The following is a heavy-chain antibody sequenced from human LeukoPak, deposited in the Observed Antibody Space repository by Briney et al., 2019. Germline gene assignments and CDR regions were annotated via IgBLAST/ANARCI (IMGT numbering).Heavy chain of an antibody. CDR1: GYTFTSYG. D-gene: IGHD3-22*01. CDR2: IIPIFGTA. CDR3: ARVSDSSGYKAINYYMDV. Sequence: ASVKVSCKTSGYTFTSYGISWVRQAPGQGLEWMGGIIPIFGTANYAQKFQGRVTITADESTSTAYMELSSLRSEDTAVYYCARVSDSSGYKAINYYMDVWGKGTTVTVSS. V-gene: IGHV1-69*13. J-gene: IGHJ6*03.